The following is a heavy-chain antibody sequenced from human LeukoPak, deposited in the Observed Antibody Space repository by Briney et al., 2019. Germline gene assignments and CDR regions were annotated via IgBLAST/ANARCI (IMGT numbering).Heavy chain of an antibody. V-gene: IGHV5-51*01. CDR3: ARLLYGDYGGHFDY. J-gene: IGHJ4*02. D-gene: IGHD4-17*01. CDR1: GYSFTSYW. Sequence: GGSLRLSCKGSGYSFTSYWIGWVRQMPGKGLEWMGIIYPGDSDTRYSPSFQGQVTISADKSISTAYLQWSSLKASDTTMYYCARLLYGDYGGHFDYWGQGTLVTVSS. CDR2: IYPGDSDT.